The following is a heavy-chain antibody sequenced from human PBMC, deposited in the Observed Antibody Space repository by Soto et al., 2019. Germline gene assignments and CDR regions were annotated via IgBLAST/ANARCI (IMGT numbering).Heavy chain of an antibody. CDR2: ISAYNGNT. J-gene: IGHJ4*02. V-gene: IGHV1-18*01. Sequence: QVQLVQSGAEVKKPGASVKVSCKASGYTFSSYHISWVRQAPGQGLEWMGWISAYNGNTNYAQKLQGRVTMTTDTSTSTAHRDLRSLGSDDTAVDYCATDAPPTDYWGQGTLVTVSS. CDR1: GYTFSSYH. CDR3: ATDAPPTDY.